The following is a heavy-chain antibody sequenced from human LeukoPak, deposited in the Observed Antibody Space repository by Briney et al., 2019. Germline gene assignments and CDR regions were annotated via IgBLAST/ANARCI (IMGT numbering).Heavy chain of an antibody. J-gene: IGHJ5*02. CDR1: GGSISSGDYY. D-gene: IGHD5-12*01. V-gene: IGHV4-30-4*01. CDR2: IYYSGST. Sequence: SETLSLTCTVSGGSISSGDYYWSWIRQPPGKGLEWIGYIYYSGSTYYNPSLKSRVTISVDTSKNQFSLKLSSVTAEDTAVYYCARVSDYVLVSGWFDPWGQGTLVTVSS. CDR3: ARVSDYVLVSGWFDP.